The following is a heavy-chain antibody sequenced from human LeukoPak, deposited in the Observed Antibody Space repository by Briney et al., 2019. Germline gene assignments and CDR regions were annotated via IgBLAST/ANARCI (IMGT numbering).Heavy chain of an antibody. CDR2: ISNNGGTT. J-gene: IGHJ4*02. Sequence: PGGSLRLSCSASGFTFSTYTMHWVRQAPGNGLEYVSGISNNGGTTYYADSVKGRFTTSRDNSKDTLYLQMSSLRAEDTAVYYCARGEAVYAVAEYYFDYWGQGTLVTVSS. D-gene: IGHD6-19*01. CDR3: ARGEAVYAVAEYYFDY. CDR1: GFTFSTYT. V-gene: IGHV3-64D*06.